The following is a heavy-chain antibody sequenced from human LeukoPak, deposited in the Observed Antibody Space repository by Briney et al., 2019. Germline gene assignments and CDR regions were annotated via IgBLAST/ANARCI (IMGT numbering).Heavy chain of an antibody. Sequence: GGSLRLSCAASGFTFSSYSMNWVRQAPGKGLEWVSSISSSSYIYYADSVKGRFTISRDNAKNSLYLQMNSLRAEDTAVYYCARGGGYSGYGAYYFDYWGQGTLVTVSS. V-gene: IGHV3-21*01. J-gene: IGHJ4*02. D-gene: IGHD5-12*01. CDR2: ISSSSYI. CDR1: GFTFSSYS. CDR3: ARGGGYSGYGAYYFDY.